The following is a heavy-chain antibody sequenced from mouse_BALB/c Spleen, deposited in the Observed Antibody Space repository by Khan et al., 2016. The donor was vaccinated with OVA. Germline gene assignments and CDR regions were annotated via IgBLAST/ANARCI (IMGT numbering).Heavy chain of an antibody. Sequence: EVELVESGGGLVQPGGSLKPSCAASGCTFSIYGMSWVRQTPDKRLELVATIKSNGGSTYYPDSVKGRFTISRDNAKNTLYLQMSSLKYEDTAMYYCARMARTINWGQGTTLTVSS. CDR1: GCTFSIYG. CDR2: IKSNGGST. J-gene: IGHJ2*01. CDR3: ARMARTIN. V-gene: IGHV5-6-3*01.